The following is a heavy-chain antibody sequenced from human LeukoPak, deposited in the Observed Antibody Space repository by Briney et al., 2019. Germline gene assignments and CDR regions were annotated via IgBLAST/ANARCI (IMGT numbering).Heavy chain of an antibody. D-gene: IGHD1-26*01. V-gene: IGHV3-64*01. Sequence: GGSLRLSCAASGFTFSSYSMNWVRQAPGKGLEYVSAISSNGGSTYYANSVKGRFTISRDNSKNTLYLQMGSLRAEDMAVYYCARDGSGSYKFDYWGQGTLVTVSS. CDR3: ARDGSGSYKFDY. CDR2: ISSNGGST. CDR1: GFTFSSYS. J-gene: IGHJ4*02.